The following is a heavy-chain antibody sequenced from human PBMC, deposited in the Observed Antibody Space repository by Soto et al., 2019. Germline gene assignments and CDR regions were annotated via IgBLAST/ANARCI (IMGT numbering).Heavy chain of an antibody. V-gene: IGHV5-51*01. J-gene: IGHJ6*01. CDR1: GYSFTSYW. Sequence: GESLKISCKGSGYSFTSYWIGWVRQMPGKGLEWMGIIYPGDSDTRYSPSFQGQVTISADKSISTAYLQWSSLKASDTAMYYCAGGGVRGVITRTRDYYGMDVWRRGTTVTVSS. D-gene: IGHD3-10*01. CDR3: AGGGVRGVITRTRDYYGMDV. CDR2: IYPGDSDT.